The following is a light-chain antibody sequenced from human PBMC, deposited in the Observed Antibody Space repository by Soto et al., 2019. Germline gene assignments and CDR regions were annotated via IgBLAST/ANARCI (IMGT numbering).Light chain of an antibody. J-gene: IGKJ3*01. CDR2: GAS. Sequence: EIVLTQSPGTLSLSPGERATLSCRASQSVSSSYLAWYQQKPGQAPRLLIHGASSRATGIPDRFSGSGSGTDFTLTISSLEPEDFAVYYCQRYGSSPPITFGPGTKVDIK. CDR1: QSVSSSY. CDR3: QRYGSSPPIT. V-gene: IGKV3-20*01.